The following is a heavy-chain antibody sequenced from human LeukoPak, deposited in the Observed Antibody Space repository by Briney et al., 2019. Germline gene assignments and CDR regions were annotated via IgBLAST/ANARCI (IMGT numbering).Heavy chain of an antibody. CDR2: IRFDGINK. J-gene: IGHJ4*02. D-gene: IGHD6-19*01. Sequence: GGSLRLSCAASGFIFSSYGMHWVRQAPGKGLEWVAFIRFDGINKYYADSVKDRFAISRDNAKNSLYLQMNSLRAEDTAVYYCARVSGIAVAGTFDYWGQGTLVTVSS. CDR3: ARVSGIAVAGTFDY. V-gene: IGHV3-30*02. CDR1: GFIFSSYG.